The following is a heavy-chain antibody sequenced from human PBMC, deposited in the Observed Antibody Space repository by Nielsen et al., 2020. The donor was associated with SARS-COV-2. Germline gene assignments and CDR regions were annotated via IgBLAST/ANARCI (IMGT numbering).Heavy chain of an antibody. V-gene: IGHV4-4*02. CDR2: IYHSGST. J-gene: IGHJ4*02. D-gene: IGHD3-10*01. CDR3: AVYYYGSGSYDDY. CDR1: GGSISSSNW. Sequence: GSLRLSCAVSGGSISSSNWWSWVRQPPGKGLEWIGEIYHSGSTNYNPSLKSRVTISVDKSKNQFSLKLSSVTAADTAVYYCAVYYYGSGSYDDYWGQGTLVTVSS.